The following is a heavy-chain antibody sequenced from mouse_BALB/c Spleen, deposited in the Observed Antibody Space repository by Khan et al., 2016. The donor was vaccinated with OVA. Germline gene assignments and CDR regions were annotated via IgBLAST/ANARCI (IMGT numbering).Heavy chain of an antibody. D-gene: IGHD1-2*01. J-gene: IGHJ4*01. CDR2: IDPANGKT. CDR3: GHSLLLYAMDY. CDR1: GFNIKDTY. Sequence: EVQLQESGAEFVKPGASVKLSCTVTGFNIKDTYIHWVKQRPEQGLEWIGRIDPANGKTNYDPKFQGKATITADTSSNTAYLHLSSLTSEDTVVSYCGHSLLLYAMDYWGQGTSVTVSS. V-gene: IGHV14-3*02.